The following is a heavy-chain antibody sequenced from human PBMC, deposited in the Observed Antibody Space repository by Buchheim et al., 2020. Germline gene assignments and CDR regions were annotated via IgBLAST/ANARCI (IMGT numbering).Heavy chain of an antibody. V-gene: IGHV4-34*01. CDR2: INHSGST. D-gene: IGHD3-3*01. Sequence: QVQLQQWGAGLLKPSETLSLTCAVYGGSFSGYYWSWIRQPPGKALEWIGEINHSGSTNYNPSLKSRVTISVDTSKNQFSLKLSSVTAADTAVYYCARARSKVLRFLEWFPNWFDPWGQGTL. CDR1: GGSFSGYY. CDR3: ARARSKVLRFLEWFPNWFDP. J-gene: IGHJ5*02.